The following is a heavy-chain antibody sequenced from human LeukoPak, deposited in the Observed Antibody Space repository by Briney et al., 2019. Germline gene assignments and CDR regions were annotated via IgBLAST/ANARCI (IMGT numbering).Heavy chain of an antibody. CDR2: ICYSGST. CDR1: GGSISSSSYY. V-gene: IGHV4-39*01. Sequence: SETLSLTCTVSGGSISSSSYYWGWIRQPPGTGLEWIGSICYSGSTYYNPSLKSRVTISVDTSKNQFSLKLSSVTAADTAVYYCARHQLCGGDCYYFDLWGRGTLVTASS. D-gene: IGHD2-21*02. J-gene: IGHJ2*01. CDR3: ARHQLCGGDCYYFDL.